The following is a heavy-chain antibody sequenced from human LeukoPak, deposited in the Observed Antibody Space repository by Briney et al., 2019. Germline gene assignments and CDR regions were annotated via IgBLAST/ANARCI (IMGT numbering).Heavy chain of an antibody. Sequence: GASVNVSCKVSGYTLTELSMHWVRQAPGKGLEWMGGFDPEDGETIYAQKFQGRVTMTEDTSTDTAYMELSSLRSEDTAVYYCASYSGSYNGWFDPWGQGTLVTVSS. CDR1: GYTLTELS. V-gene: IGHV1-24*01. CDR2: FDPEDGET. D-gene: IGHD1-26*01. J-gene: IGHJ5*02. CDR3: ASYSGSYNGWFDP.